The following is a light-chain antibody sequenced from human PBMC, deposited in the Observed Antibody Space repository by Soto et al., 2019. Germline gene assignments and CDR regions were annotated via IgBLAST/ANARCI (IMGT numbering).Light chain of an antibody. CDR1: QSVSSN. V-gene: IGKV3-15*01. CDR3: QQYNNWPPYT. J-gene: IGKJ2*01. Sequence: EIVMTQSPATLSVSPGERATLSCRASQSVSSNLAWYQQKPGQAPRLLIYGASTRATGIPARFSGSGSGTRVTLTLSRPQFEDFSVYYCQQYNNWPPYTFGQGTKLEIK. CDR2: GAS.